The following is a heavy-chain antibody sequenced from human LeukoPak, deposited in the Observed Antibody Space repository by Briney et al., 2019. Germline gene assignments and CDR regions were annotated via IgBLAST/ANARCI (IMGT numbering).Heavy chain of an antibody. Sequence: VASVKVSCKASGYTFTDYYMHWVRQAPGQGLEWMGWINPNSGGTNYALKFQGRVTMTRDTSITTAYMELSRLTSDDTAVYYCATGDRHYWGQGTLITVSS. CDR2: INPNSGGT. CDR3: ATGDRHY. V-gene: IGHV1-2*02. CDR1: GYTFTDYY. J-gene: IGHJ4*02. D-gene: IGHD7-27*01.